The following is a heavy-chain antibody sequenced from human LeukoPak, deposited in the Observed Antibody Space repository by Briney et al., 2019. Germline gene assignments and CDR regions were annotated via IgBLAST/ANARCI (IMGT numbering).Heavy chain of an antibody. J-gene: IGHJ4*02. CDR2: IIPILGIA. CDR1: GGTLSSYA. V-gene: IGHV1-69*04. CDR3: ARDGGGGIYCSGGSCYWRY. Sequence: SVKVSCKASGGTLSSYAISWVRQAPGQGLEWMGRIIPILGIANYAQKFQGRVTITADKSTSTAYMELSSLRSEDTAVYYCARDGGGGIYCSGGSCYWRYWGQGTLVTVSS. D-gene: IGHD2-15*01.